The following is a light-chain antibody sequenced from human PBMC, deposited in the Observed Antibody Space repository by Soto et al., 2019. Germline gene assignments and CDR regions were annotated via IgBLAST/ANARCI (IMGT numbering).Light chain of an antibody. J-gene: IGKJ1*01. Sequence: DIQMTQSPSTLSASVGDRVTITCRASQSISNWLAWYQQKPGKAPKLLIYDASTLASGVPSRFSGSGSGTDFTLTINSLQPEDFATYYCQQYNSYGAFGQGTKVDIK. CDR2: DAS. V-gene: IGKV1-5*01. CDR3: QQYNSYGA. CDR1: QSISNW.